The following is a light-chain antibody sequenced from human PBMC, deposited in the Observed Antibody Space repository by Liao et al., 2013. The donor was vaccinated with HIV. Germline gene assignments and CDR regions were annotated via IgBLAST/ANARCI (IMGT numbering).Light chain of an antibody. V-gene: IGLV3-1*01. CDR2: QDT. CDR1: KLGDQY. J-gene: IGLJ2*01. CDR3: QAWDSSTVV. Sequence: SYVLTQPPSVSVSPGQTASITCSGDKLGDQYACWYQLKPGQSPVLVIHQDTKRPSGIPERFSGSSSGNTATLTISGTQAMDEADYYCQAWDSSTVVFGGGTKLTVL.